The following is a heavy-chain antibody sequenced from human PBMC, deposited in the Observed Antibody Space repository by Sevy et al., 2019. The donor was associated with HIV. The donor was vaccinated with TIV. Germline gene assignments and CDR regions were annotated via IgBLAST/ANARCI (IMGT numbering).Heavy chain of an antibody. D-gene: IGHD5-18*01. Sequence: SETLSLTCTISGGSVSSGTYHWSWIRQPPGKRLEWIGYISYSGSTKYNPSLMGRVTISGDTSSNQFFLKLSSVTAADTAVYYCARDGNRAMFYFDQWGQGTLVTVSS. CDR3: ARDGNRAMFYFDQ. J-gene: IGHJ4*02. CDR2: ISYSGST. V-gene: IGHV4-61*01. CDR1: GGSVSSGTYH.